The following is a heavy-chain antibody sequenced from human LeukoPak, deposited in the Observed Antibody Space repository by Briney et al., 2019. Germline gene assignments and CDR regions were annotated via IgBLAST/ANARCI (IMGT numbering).Heavy chain of an antibody. V-gene: IGHV1-69*05. J-gene: IGHJ3*02. CDR2: MVPIFRTA. D-gene: IGHD6-13*01. CDR3: ARDLIAAAEEGAFDI. CDR1: GGTFSSYA. Sequence: SLKVSCKPSGGTFSSYAISWVRQAPGQRLEWMGRMVPIFRTANYAQKFQGRVTITTYESTSTAYMELSSLRSEDTAVYYCARDLIAAAEEGAFDIWGQGTMVTVSS.